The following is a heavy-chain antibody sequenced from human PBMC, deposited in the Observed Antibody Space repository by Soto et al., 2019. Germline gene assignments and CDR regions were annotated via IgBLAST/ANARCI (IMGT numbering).Heavy chain of an antibody. CDR1: GGTFSSYA. J-gene: IGHJ6*02. CDR3: ASSVAKSYYYGMDV. CDR2: IIPIFGTA. V-gene: IGHV1-69*12. Sequence: QVQLVQSGAEVKKPGSSVKVSCKASGGTFSSYAISWVRQAPGQGLEWMGGIIPIFGTANYAQKFQGRVTIXGXETXSTAYMELRSLRSEDTAVYYCASSVAKSYYYGMDVWGQGTTVTVSS. D-gene: IGHD5-12*01.